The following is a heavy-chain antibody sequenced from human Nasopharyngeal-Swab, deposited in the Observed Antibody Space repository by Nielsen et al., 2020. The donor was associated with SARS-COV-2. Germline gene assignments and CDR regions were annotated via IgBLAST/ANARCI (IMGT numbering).Heavy chain of an antibody. CDR2: INHSGST. CDR3: ARGFGGTGDKFYYMDV. J-gene: IGHJ6*03. D-gene: IGHD7-27*01. CDR1: GGSFSGYY. V-gene: IGHV4-34*01. Sequence: SQTLSLTCAVYGGSFSGYYWSWIRQPPGKGLEWIGEINHSGSTNYNPSLKSRVTISVDTSKNQFSLKLSSVTAADTAVYYCARGFGGTGDKFYYMDVWGKGTTVTVSS.